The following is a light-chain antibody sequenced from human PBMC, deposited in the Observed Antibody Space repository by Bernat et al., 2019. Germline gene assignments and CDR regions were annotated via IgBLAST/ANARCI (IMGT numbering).Light chain of an antibody. J-gene: IGLJ2*01. CDR1: SSNIGAGYD. Sequence: QSVLTQPPSVSGAPGQRVTISCTGSSSNIGAGYDVHWYQQLPGTAPKLLIYGNSNRPSGVPDRFSGSKSATSASLAITGLQAEDEADYYCQSYDSSLSARDVVFGGGTKLTVL. CDR2: GNS. CDR3: QSYDSSLSARDVV. V-gene: IGLV1-40*01.